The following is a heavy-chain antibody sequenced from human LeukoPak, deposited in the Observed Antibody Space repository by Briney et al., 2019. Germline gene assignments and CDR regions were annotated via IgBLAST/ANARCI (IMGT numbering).Heavy chain of an antibody. Sequence: SETLSLTCTVSGGSICTYYCSWIRQPPGKGLEWIGDVYYSGSTNYSPSLKSRVTMSVDTSKNRFSLTLSSVTAADTAVYYCASLRPDYDIMTGFGLYGWRQGTTVTVSS. CDR2: VYYSGST. V-gene: IGHV4-59*01. CDR3: ASLRPDYDIMTGFGLYG. D-gene: IGHD3-9*01. CDR1: GGSICTYY. J-gene: IGHJ6*02.